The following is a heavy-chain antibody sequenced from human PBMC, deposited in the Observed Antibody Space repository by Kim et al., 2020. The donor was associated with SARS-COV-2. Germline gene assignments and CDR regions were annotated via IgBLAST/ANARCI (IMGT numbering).Heavy chain of an antibody. CDR2: INHSGST. CDR1: GGSFSGYY. J-gene: IGHJ5*02. Sequence: SETLSLTCAVYGGSFSGYYWSWIRQPPGKGLEWIGEINHSGSTNYNPSLKSRVTISVDTSKNQFSLKLSSVTAADTAVYYCARGRGPVPAATSRPRGNWFDPWGQGTLVTVSS. CDR3: ARGRGPVPAATSRPRGNWFDP. D-gene: IGHD2-2*01. V-gene: IGHV4-34*01.